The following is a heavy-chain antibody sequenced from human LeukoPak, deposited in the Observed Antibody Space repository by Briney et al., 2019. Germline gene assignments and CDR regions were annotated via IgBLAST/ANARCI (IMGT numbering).Heavy chain of an antibody. D-gene: IGHD2-2*01. CDR3: AKDIGYCSSTSCYYFDY. J-gene: IGHJ4*02. Sequence: GGSLRLSCAASGFTFSSYAMSWVRQAPGKGLEWVSSISGSGGSTYYADSVKGRFTISRDNSKNTLYLQMNSLRAEDTAVYYCAKDIGYCSSTSCYYFDYWGQGTLVTVSS. CDR2: ISGSGGST. CDR1: GFTFSSYA. V-gene: IGHV3-23*01.